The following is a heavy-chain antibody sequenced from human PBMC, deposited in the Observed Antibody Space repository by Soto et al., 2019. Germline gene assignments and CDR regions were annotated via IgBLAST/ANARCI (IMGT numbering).Heavy chain of an antibody. CDR3: ARDRGYSYGSGFLFDP. J-gene: IGHJ5*02. CDR1: GFTFSSYS. V-gene: IGHV3-21*01. Sequence: EVQLVESGGGLVKPGGSLRLSCAASGFTFSSYSMNWVRQAPGKGLEWVSSISSSSSYIYYADSVKGRFTISRDNAKNSLYLQMNSLRAEDTAVYYCARDRGYSYGSGFLFDPWGQGTLVTVSS. CDR2: ISSSSSYI. D-gene: IGHD5-18*01.